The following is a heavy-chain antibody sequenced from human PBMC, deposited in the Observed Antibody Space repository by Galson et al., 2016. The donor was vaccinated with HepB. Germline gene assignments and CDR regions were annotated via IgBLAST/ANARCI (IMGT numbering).Heavy chain of an antibody. J-gene: IGHJ2*01. CDR3: ARASGSYFHWYFDL. CDR2: ISGSATST. D-gene: IGHD1-26*01. V-gene: IGHV3-23*01. Sequence: SLRLSCAASGFTFNDYAMSWVRQAPGKGLEWVPIISGSATSTYFADSVKGRFSTSRDEYKNTLFLQMNRLRAEDTAVYYCARASGSYFHWYFDLWGRGTLVTVSS. CDR1: GFTFNDYA.